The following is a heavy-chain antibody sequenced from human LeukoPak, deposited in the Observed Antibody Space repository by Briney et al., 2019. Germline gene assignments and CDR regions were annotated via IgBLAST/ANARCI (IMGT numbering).Heavy chain of an antibody. CDR1: GYTFTGYY. CDR3: ARDRGGKQWPLGY. V-gene: IGHV1-2*02. J-gene: IGHJ4*02. Sequence: ASVKVSCKASGYTFTGYYMHWVRQAPGQGLEWMGWINPNSGGTNYAQKFQGRVTMTRDTSISTAYMELSRLRSDDTAVYHCARDRGGKQWPLGYWGQGTLVTVSS. CDR2: INPNSGGT. D-gene: IGHD6-19*01.